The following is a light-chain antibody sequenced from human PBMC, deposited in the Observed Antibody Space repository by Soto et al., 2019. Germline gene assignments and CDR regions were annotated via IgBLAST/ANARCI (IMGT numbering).Light chain of an antibody. CDR3: QRRSIWA. V-gene: IGKV3-11*01. CDR2: DAS. J-gene: IGKJ2*01. CDR1: QSVSSS. Sequence: EIVLTQSPATLSLSPGERATLSCRASQSVSSSLAWYQQKPGQAPRLLIHDASNRATGIPARFSGGGSGTDFTLTISSLEPEDFAVYYCQRRSIWAFGQGTKLEIK.